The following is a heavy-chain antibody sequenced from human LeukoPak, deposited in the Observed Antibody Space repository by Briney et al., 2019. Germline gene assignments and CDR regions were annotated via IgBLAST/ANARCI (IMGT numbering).Heavy chain of an antibody. CDR1: GFTVSSSY. V-gene: IGHV3-66*02. J-gene: IGHJ4*02. CDR2: IYSGGST. CDR3: ATEGQYYDSSGYPTWTFDS. Sequence: GGSPRLSCAASGFTVSSSYMSWVRQAPGKGLEWVSVIYSGGSTYYADSVKGRFTISRDNSKNTLYLQMNSLRAEDTAVYYCATEGQYYDSSGYPTWTFDSWGQGTLVTVSS. D-gene: IGHD3-22*01.